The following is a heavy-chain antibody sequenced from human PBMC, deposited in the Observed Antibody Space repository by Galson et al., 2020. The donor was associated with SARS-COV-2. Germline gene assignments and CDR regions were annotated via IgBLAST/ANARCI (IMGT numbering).Heavy chain of an antibody. V-gene: IGHV3-15*01. CDR1: GFPFTDVW. J-gene: IGHJ6*03. CDR3: TTGPTRITNCHFDYLDV. CDR2: VKSNGDGEKT. D-gene: IGHD3-16*01. Sequence: GGSLRLSCVFSGFPFTDVWMSWVRHAPGKGLEWVGRVKSNGDGEKTDYAAPVKGRFTVSRDDSRNTVHLQMSSLKTEDTAVYYCTTGPTRITNCHFDYLDVWGKGTTVTVSS.